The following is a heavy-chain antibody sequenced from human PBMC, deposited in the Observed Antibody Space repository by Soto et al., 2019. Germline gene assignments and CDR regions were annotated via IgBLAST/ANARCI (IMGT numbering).Heavy chain of an antibody. CDR1: GGTFISYA. CDR3: ARDYYKYYDSSGYYRSPAY. CDR2: ISYDGSDK. J-gene: IGHJ4*02. V-gene: IGHV3-30-3*01. D-gene: IGHD3-22*01. Sequence: GGSLRLSCTASGGTFISYAMHWVRQAPGKGLEWVALISYDGSDKDYADSVKGRFTISRDNSRNTLFLQMNSLRAEDTAVYYCARDYYKYYDSSGYYRSPAYWGQGTLVTVSS.